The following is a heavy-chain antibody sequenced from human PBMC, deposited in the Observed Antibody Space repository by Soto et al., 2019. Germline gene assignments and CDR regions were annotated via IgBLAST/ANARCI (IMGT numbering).Heavy chain of an antibody. CDR2: ISSSGSTI. J-gene: IGHJ6*02. D-gene: IGHD6-13*01. Sequence: LSLTCTVSGGSISSYYWSWIRQAPGKGLEWVSYISSSGSTIYYADSVKGRFTISRDNAKNSLYLQMNSLRAEDTAVYYCARSNAAAGRREPYYYYGMDVWGQGTTVTVSS. CDR1: GGSISSYY. CDR3: ARSNAAAGRREPYYYYGMDV. V-gene: IGHV3-11*01.